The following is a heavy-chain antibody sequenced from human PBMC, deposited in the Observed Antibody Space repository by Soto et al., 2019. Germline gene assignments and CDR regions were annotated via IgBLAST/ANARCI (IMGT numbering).Heavy chain of an antibody. V-gene: IGHV3-48*01. CDR1: GFTFSSYS. CDR3: ARDLGCSGGSSYRDLGY. J-gene: IGHJ4*02. D-gene: IGHD2-15*01. CDR2: ISSTSNTI. Sequence: EVQLVESGGGLVQPGGSLRLSCAASGFTFSSYSMSWRRLAQGKGLEWVSYISSTSNTIYYAGSVKGRFTISRDNAKNSLNKLMNSLSAEDTAVYDCARDLGCSGGSSYRDLGYWGQGTLVIGSS.